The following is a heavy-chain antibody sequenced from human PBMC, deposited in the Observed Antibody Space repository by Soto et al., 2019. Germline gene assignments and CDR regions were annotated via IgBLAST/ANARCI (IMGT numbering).Heavy chain of an antibody. CDR2: TYYRSKWYN. CDR1: GDSVSSNSAA. D-gene: IGHD3-22*01. J-gene: IGHJ4*02. V-gene: IGHV6-1*01. CDR3: ARVAYYYDSSGYSLFDY. Sequence: SQTLSLTCAISGDSVSSNSAAWNWIRQSPSRGLEWLGRTYYRSKWYNDYAVSVKSRITINPDTSKNQFSLQLNSVTPEDTAVYYCARVAYYYDSSGYSLFDYWGQGTLVTVSS.